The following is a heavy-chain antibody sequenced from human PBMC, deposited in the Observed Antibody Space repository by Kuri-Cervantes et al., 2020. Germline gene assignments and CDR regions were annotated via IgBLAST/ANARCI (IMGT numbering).Heavy chain of an antibody. CDR1: GYTLTELS. CDR2: FDPEDGET. V-gene: IGHV1-24*01. D-gene: IGHD1-7*01. Sequence: ASVKVSCKVSGYTLTELSMHWVRQAPGKGLEWMGGFDPEDGETIYAQKFQGRVTMTEDTSTDTAYMELNSLRAEDTAVYYCARAPNNWNYYLYYFDYWGQGTLVTVSS. CDR3: ARAPNNWNYYLYYFDY. J-gene: IGHJ4*02.